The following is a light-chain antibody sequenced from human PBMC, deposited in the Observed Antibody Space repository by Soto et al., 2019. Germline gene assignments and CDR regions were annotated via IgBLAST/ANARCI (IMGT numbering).Light chain of an antibody. J-gene: IGKJ2*01. CDR1: QSISSW. CDR2: DAS. V-gene: IGKV1-5*01. Sequence: DIQMTQSPSTLSASVGDRVTITCRASQSISSWLAWYQQKPGKAPKLLIYDASSLESGVPSRFSGSGSGTEFTLTISSLQPEDSATYYCQQYNTFPYTFGQGTKVEIK. CDR3: QQYNTFPYT.